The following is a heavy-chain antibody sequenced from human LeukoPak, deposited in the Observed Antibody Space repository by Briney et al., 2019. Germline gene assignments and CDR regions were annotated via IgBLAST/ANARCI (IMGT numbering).Heavy chain of an antibody. CDR3: AKEGQIVVVPAAHFDY. V-gene: IGHV3-30*02. D-gene: IGHD2-2*01. J-gene: IGHJ4*02. CDR2: IRYDGSNK. Sequence: GSLRLSCAASGFTFSSYGMHWVRQAPGKGLEWVAFIRYDGSNKYYADSVKGRFTISRDNSKNTLYLQMNSLRAEDTAVYYCAKEGQIVVVPAAHFDYWGQGTLGTVSS. CDR1: GFTFSSYG.